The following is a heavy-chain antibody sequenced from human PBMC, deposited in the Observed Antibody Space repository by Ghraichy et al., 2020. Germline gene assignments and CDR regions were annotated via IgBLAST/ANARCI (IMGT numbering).Heavy chain of an antibody. V-gene: IGHV5-51*01. CDR1: GYSFTSYW. J-gene: IGHJ4*02. CDR3: ARMDCSGGSCYSFDY. Sequence: GESLNISCKGSGYSFTSYWIGWVRQMPGKGLEWMGIIYPGDSDTRYSPSFQGQVTISADKSISTAYLQWSSLKASDTAMYYCARMDCSGGSCYSFDYWGQGTLVTVSS. D-gene: IGHD2-15*01. CDR2: IYPGDSDT.